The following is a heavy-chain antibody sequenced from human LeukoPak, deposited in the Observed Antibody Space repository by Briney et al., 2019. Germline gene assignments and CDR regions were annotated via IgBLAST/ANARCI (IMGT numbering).Heavy chain of an antibody. CDR1: GGSISSYY. CDR3: ARERYYYDSSGYYYYYYYMDV. CDR2: IYYSGST. Sequence: SETLSLTCTVSGGSISSYYWSWIRQPPGKGLEWIGYIYYSGSTNYNPSLKSRVTMSVDTSKNQFSLKLSSVTAADTAVYYCARERYYYDSSGYYYYYYYMDVWGKGTTVTVSS. J-gene: IGHJ6*03. D-gene: IGHD3-22*01. V-gene: IGHV4-59*12.